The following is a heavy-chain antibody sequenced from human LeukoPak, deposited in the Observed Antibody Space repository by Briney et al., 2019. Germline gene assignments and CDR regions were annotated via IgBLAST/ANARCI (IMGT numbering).Heavy chain of an antibody. CDR2: INHSGST. V-gene: IGHV4-34*01. J-gene: IGHJ3*02. CDR3: ARDPAATNAFDI. CDR1: GGSFSGYY. Sequence: SETLSLTCAVYGGSFSGYYWSWIRQPPGKGLEWIGEINHSGSTNYNPSLKSRVTISVDTSKNQFSLKLSSVTAADTAVYYCARDPAATNAFDIWGQGTMVTVSS. D-gene: IGHD1-26*01.